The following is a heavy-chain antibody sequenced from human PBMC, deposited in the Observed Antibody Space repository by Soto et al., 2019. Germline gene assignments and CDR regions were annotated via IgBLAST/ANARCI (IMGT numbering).Heavy chain of an antibody. D-gene: IGHD2-2*01. V-gene: IGHV1-24*01. CDR3: ARGNCSSTSCYFGADPMDV. CDR1: VYTLTELF. J-gene: IGHJ6*02. Sequence: ASVKVSCKVSVYTLTELFMHWVRQAPGKGLEWMGGIDPEDGAAIYAQKFQGRVTITADESTSTAYMELSSLRSEDTAVYYCARGNCSSTSCYFGADPMDVWGQGTTVTVSS. CDR2: IDPEDGAA.